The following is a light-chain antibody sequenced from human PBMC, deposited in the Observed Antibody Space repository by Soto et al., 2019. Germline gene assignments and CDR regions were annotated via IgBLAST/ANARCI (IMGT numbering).Light chain of an antibody. CDR2: DDN. CDR3: QVWDNSVDRV. CDR1: NIGSKT. Sequence: SYELTQPPSVSVAPGQTARISCGGNNIGSKTVHWYRQEPGQAPVVVLYDDNDRPSVIPERFSGSNSGSTATLTISRVEAGDEADYYCQVWDNSVDRVFGGGTQLTVL. J-gene: IGLJ3*02. V-gene: IGLV3-21*02.